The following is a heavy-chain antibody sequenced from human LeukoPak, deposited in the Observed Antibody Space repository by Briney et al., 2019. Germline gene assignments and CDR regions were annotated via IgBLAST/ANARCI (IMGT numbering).Heavy chain of an antibody. CDR3: AREGDSYGYYYYYMDV. D-gene: IGHD5-18*01. Sequence: SETLSLTCTVSGGSISSSSYYWGWIRQPPGKGLDWIGSIYYSGSTYYNPSLKSRVTISVDTSKNQFSLKLSSVTAADTAVYYCAREGDSYGYYYYYMDVWGKGTTVTVSS. CDR2: IYYSGST. V-gene: IGHV4-39*07. CDR1: GGSISSSSYY. J-gene: IGHJ6*03.